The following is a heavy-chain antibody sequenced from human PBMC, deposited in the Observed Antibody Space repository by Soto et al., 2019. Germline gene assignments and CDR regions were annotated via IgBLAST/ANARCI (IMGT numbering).Heavy chain of an antibody. D-gene: IGHD2-15*01. CDR3: ARTLRRCSGGSCSHYYYYMDV. CDR2: MNPNSGNT. Sequence: QVQLVQSGAEVKKPGASVKVSCKASGYTFTSYDINWVRQATGQGLEWMGWMNPNSGNTGYAQKFQGRVTMTRNTSISTAYTELSSLRSEDTAVYYCARTLRRCSGGSCSHYYYYMDVWGKGTTVTVSS. J-gene: IGHJ6*03. CDR1: GYTFTSYD. V-gene: IGHV1-8*01.